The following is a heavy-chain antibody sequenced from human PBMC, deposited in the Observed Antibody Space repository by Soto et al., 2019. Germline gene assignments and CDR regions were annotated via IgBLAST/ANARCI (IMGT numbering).Heavy chain of an antibody. J-gene: IGHJ5*02. D-gene: IGHD1-20*01. Sequence: EVQLLESGGGLVQPGGSLRLSCAASGFSLSRTAMIWVRQAPGKGLEWVSASGSSGVTTYYTDSVKGRFTISRDSSKHTLYLQMDSLRAEDTALYYCARRDITMPCCYLWGQWTLVTVSS. CDR1: GFSLSRTA. CDR3: ARRDITMPCCYL. CDR2: SGSSGVTT. V-gene: IGHV3-23*01.